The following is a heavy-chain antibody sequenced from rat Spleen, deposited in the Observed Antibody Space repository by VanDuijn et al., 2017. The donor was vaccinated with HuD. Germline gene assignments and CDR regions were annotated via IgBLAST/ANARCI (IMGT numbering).Heavy chain of an antibody. V-gene: IGHV5-31*01. J-gene: IGHJ2*01. CDR1: GFTFNKYW. CDR2: ITNTGGST. Sequence: EVQLVESGGGLVQPGRSLKLSCAASGFTFNKYWMTWIRQAPGKGLEWIASITNTGGSTYYPDSVKGRFTISRENAKSTLYLQMNSLRSEDTATYYCTRDDVLPGYNYFDYWGQGVMVTVSS. CDR3: TRDDVLPGYNYFDY. D-gene: IGHD1-4*01.